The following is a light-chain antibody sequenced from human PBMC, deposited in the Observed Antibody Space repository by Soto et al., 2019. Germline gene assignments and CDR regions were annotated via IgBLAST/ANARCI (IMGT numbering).Light chain of an antibody. V-gene: IGLV2-11*01. Sequence: QSVLTQPRSVSGSPGQSVTISCTGTSSDVGVYNYVSWYQQYPGKAPKIMIYDVSKRPSGVPDRFSGSKSDNTASLTIAGLQAEDEAYYYCCSYAGSYTFVFGIGTKVTVL. CDR3: CSYAGSYTFV. CDR2: DVS. CDR1: SSDVGVYNY. J-gene: IGLJ1*01.